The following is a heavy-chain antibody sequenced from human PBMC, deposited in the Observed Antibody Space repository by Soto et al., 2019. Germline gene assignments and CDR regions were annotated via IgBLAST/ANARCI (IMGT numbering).Heavy chain of an antibody. CDR1: GGSIGTSSYY. V-gene: IGHV4-39*01. CDR2: INHSGNT. Sequence: XGTLELSCAVSGGSIGTSSYYWGWIRQAPGKGLEWIGSINHSGNTYLSPSLKDRVTMSVDTSKNSFSLKLRSATAADTGLYYCSRRAPEGFDPCGQGTLVTVSS. J-gene: IGHJ5*02. CDR3: SRRAPEGFDP.